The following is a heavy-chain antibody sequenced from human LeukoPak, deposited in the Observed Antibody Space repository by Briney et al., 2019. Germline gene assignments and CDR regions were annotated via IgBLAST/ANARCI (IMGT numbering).Heavy chain of an antibody. V-gene: IGHV3-21*01. Sequence: PGGSLRLSCAASGFTFSRHTMNWVRQAPGKGLEWVSSISSSSSYIYYADSVKGRFTISRDNAKNSLYLQMNSLRAEDTAVYYCARAGSGRSPDWFDPWGQGTLVTVSS. CDR3: ARAGSGRSPDWFDP. CDR1: GFTFSRHT. CDR2: ISSSSSYI. D-gene: IGHD1-26*01. J-gene: IGHJ5*02.